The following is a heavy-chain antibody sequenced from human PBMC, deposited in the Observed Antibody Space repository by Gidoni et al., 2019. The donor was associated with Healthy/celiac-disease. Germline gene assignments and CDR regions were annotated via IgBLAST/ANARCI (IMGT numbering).Heavy chain of an antibody. CDR2: INAGNGNT. CDR3: ARGWGWHRYGDSLFI. J-gene: IGHJ3*02. CDR1: GYPFTSYA. Sequence: QVQLVQSGAEVKKPGASVKVSCKASGYPFTSYAMHWVRQAPGQRLEWMGWINAGNGNTKYSQKFQGRVTITRDTSASTAYMELSSLRSEDTAVYYCARGWGWHRYGDSLFIWGQGTMVTVSS. V-gene: IGHV1-3*01. D-gene: IGHD4-17*01.